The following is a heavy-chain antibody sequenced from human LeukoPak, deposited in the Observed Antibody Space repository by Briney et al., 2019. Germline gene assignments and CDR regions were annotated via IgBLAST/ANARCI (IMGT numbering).Heavy chain of an antibody. CDR3: ARLVSYDVLTENFYKYYIAV. J-gene: IGHJ6*03. D-gene: IGHD3-9*01. CDR2: IYYTGST. Sequence: PSETLTLTCTVSSGSISSNNYYWGWIRQPPGKGLEWIGSIYYTGSTFYNPSLKSRVTMSLDALKNQFTLKVTSVTATDTAVYYCARLVSYDVLTENFYKYYIAVWNRQSTATVSS. CDR1: SGSISSNNYY. V-gene: IGHV4-39*01.